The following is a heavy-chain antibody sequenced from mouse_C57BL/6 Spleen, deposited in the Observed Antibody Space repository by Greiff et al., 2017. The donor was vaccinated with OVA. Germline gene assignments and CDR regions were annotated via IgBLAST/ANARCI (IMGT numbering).Heavy chain of an antibody. CDR3: AIMVTTGYDFDT. CDR2: INPGSGGT. J-gene: IGHJ2*01. V-gene: IGHV1-54*01. D-gene: IGHD2-3*01. Sequence: VQLQQSGAELVRPGTSVKVSCKASGYAFTNYLIEWVKQRPGQGLEWIGVINPGSGGTNYNEKFKGKATLTADKSSSTAYMQLRSLTSEDSAVYLCAIMVTTGYDFDTRGAGTTLSVSS. CDR1: GYAFTNYL.